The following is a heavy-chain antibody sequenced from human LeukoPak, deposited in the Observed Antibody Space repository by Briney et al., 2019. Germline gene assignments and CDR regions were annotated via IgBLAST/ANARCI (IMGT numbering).Heavy chain of an antibody. CDR2: INHSGST. CDR3: ARASAAARYYKTNRYYYYMDV. D-gene: IGHD6-6*01. CDR1: GGSFSGYY. J-gene: IGHJ6*03. V-gene: IGHV4-34*01. Sequence: PSETLSLTCAVYGGSFSGYYWSWIRQPPGKGLEWMGEINHSGSTNYNPSLKSRVTISVDTSKNQFSLKLSSVTAADTAVYYCARASAAARYYKTNRYYYYMDVWGKGTTVTVSS.